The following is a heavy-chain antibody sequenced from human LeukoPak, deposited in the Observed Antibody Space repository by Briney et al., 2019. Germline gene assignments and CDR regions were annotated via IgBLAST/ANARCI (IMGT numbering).Heavy chain of an antibody. CDR1: GFTFSSYS. V-gene: IGHV3-21*04. CDR3: AGQDSDYNYYYYGMDV. J-gene: IGHJ6*02. D-gene: IGHD4-11*01. Sequence: PGGSLRLSCAASGFTFSSYSMNWVRQAPGKGLEWVSSISSSSYIYYADSVKGRFTISRDNAKNSLYLQMNSLRAEDTAVYYCAGQDSDYNYYYYGMDVWGQGTTVTVSS. CDR2: ISSSSYI.